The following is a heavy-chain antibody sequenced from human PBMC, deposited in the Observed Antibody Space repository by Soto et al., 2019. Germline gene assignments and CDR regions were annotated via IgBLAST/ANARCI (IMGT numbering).Heavy chain of an antibody. CDR1: GVSISNGDYY. CDR2: IYNGGPT. D-gene: IGHD2-8*01. CDR3: ARSLEYGIPFDK. Sequence: PSETVSLTCTVSGVSISNGDYYWNWIRQTPGKGLEWIGYIYNGGPTYYNPSLESRLSLSVDTSGNQFSLRLSSVTAADTAIYYCARSLEYGIPFDKWGQGTLVTVSS. V-gene: IGHV4-30-4*01. J-gene: IGHJ4*02.